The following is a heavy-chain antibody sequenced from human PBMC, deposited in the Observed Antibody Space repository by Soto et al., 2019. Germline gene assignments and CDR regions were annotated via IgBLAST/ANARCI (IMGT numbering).Heavy chain of an antibody. J-gene: IGHJ6*02. CDR2: LIPVFGSP. CDR3: TRVLGYTFEPGKTRYYAMDV. D-gene: IGHD5-18*01. Sequence: QVQLVQSGAEVKKPGSSVTVSCKTSGGTFSKDAINWVRQAPGQGLEWMGLLIPVFGSPIYAQKFQGRISITADESTSTAFMDLSSLRSEDTAVYYCTRVLGYTFEPGKTRYYAMDVWGHGTTVSVSS. V-gene: IGHV1-69*01. CDR1: GGTFSKDA.